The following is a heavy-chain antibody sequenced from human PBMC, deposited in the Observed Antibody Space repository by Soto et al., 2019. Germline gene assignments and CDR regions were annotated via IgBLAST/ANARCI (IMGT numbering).Heavy chain of an antibody. CDR2: ISGSGGST. J-gene: IGHJ4*02. D-gene: IGHD3-10*01. Sequence: GGSLRLSCAASGFTFSSYAMSWVRQAPGKGLEWVSAISGSGGSTYYADSVKGRFTISRDNSKNTLYLQMNSLRAEDTAVYYCANGLLVYGSGSFQDYWGQGTLVTVSS. CDR1: GFTFSSYA. CDR3: ANGLLVYGSGSFQDY. V-gene: IGHV3-23*01.